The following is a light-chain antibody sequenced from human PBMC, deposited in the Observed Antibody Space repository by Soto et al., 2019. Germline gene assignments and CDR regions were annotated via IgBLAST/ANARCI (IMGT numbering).Light chain of an antibody. V-gene: IGKV1-5*01. J-gene: IGKJ1*01. CDR3: HQYDTYSGT. Sequence: DIQMTQSPSTLSAYVGDRVTITCRARQSISGWLAWYQQKPGKAPKLLIYDVSILESGVPSRFSGRGSGTEFTLTISSLQPDDFATYYCHQYDTYSGTFGQGTKVEVK. CDR1: QSISGW. CDR2: DVS.